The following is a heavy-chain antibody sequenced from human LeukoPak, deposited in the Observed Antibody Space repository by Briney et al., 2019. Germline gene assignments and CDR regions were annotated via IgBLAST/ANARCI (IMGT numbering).Heavy chain of an antibody. CDR3: AKHDYGDHLDY. CDR2: ISYDGRNK. V-gene: IGHV3-30*18. Sequence: GRSLRLSCAASGFTFSSYGMHWVRQAPGKGLEWVAVISYDGRNKYYADSVKGRFTISRDNSKNTLYLQMNSLRAEDTAVYYCAKHDYGDHLDYWGQGTLVSVCS. CDR1: GFTFSSYG. J-gene: IGHJ4*02. D-gene: IGHD4-17*01.